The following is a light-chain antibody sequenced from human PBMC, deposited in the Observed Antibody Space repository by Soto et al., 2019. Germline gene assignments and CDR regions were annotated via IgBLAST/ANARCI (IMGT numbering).Light chain of an antibody. Sequence: QSALTQPPSASGSPGQSVTISCTGTSSDVGGYNYVSWYQQHPGKVPKLMISEVSKRPSGVPDRFSGSKSGNTASLTVSGLQTDDEADYYCSSYAGDNFVLFGGGTKLTVL. CDR3: SSYAGDNFVL. CDR2: EVS. CDR1: SSDVGGYNY. V-gene: IGLV2-8*01. J-gene: IGLJ2*01.